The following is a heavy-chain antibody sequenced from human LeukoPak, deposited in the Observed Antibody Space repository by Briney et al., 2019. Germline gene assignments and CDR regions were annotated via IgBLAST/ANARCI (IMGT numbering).Heavy chain of an antibody. J-gene: IGHJ3*02. CDR1: GFTVSSNY. V-gene: IGHV3-53*01. D-gene: IGHD2-15*01. Sequence: GGSLRLSCAASGFTVSSNYMSWVRQAPGKGLEWVSVIYSGGRTYYADSVKGRFTISRDNSKNTLYLQMNSLRAEDTAVYYCAREIIEDHPAFDIWGQGTMVTVSS. CDR2: IYSGGRT. CDR3: AREIIEDHPAFDI.